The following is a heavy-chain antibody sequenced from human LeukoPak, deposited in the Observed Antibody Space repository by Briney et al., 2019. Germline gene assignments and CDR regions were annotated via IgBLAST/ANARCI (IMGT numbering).Heavy chain of an antibody. CDR3: ARGARYCSSTSCYEGYVDY. J-gene: IGHJ4*02. D-gene: IGHD2-2*01. CDR2: IYYSGST. CDR1: GGSISSSSYY. V-gene: IGHV4-39*07. Sequence: SETLSLTCTVSGGSISSSSYYWGWIRQPPGKGLEWIGSIYYSGSTYYNPSLKSRVTISVDTSKNQFSLKLSSVTAADTAVYYCARGARYCSSTSCYEGYVDYWGQGTLVTVSS.